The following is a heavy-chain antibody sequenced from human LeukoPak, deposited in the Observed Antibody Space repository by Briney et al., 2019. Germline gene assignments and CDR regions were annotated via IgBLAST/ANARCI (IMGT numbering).Heavy chain of an antibody. V-gene: IGHV3-11*01. CDR2: ISSSGSTI. CDR1: GFTFSDYY. Sequence: GGSLRLSCAASGFTFSDYYMSWIRQAPGKGLEWVSYISSSGSTIYYADSVKGRFTISRDNAKNSLYLQMNSLRAEDTAVYHCASGLYGSGSYYIAPLYWGQGTLVTVSS. CDR3: ASGLYGSGSYYIAPLY. D-gene: IGHD3-10*01. J-gene: IGHJ4*02.